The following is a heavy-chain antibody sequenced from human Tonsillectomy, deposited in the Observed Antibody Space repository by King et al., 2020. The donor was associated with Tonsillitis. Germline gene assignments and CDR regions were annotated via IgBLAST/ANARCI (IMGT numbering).Heavy chain of an antibody. Sequence: QLQESGPGLLKPSETLSLTCTVSGRSISSYYWSWIRQPPGKGLGWIGCIYYNGSTNYNPSLKSRVTITVDTSKNQISLKLSSVTAADTALYYCAAQTYYDFWSGYNFDYWGQGTLVTVSS. CDR2: IYYNGST. J-gene: IGHJ4*02. V-gene: IGHV4-59*01. CDR3: AAQTYYDFWSGYNFDY. D-gene: IGHD3-3*01. CDR1: GRSISSYY.